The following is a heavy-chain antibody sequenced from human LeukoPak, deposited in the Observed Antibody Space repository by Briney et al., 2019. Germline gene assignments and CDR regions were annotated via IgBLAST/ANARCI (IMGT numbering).Heavy chain of an antibody. J-gene: IGHJ6*02. CDR2: ISYDGSNK. V-gene: IGHV3-30-3*01. Sequence: GGSLRLSCAASGFTFSSYAMHWVRQAPGKGLEWVAVISYDGSNKYYADSVKGRFTISRDNSKNTLYLQMNSLRAEDTAVYYCARDSPAGGNGYYYGMDVWGQGTTVTVSS. CDR3: ARDSPAGGNGYYYGMDV. CDR1: GFTFSSYA. D-gene: IGHD4-23*01.